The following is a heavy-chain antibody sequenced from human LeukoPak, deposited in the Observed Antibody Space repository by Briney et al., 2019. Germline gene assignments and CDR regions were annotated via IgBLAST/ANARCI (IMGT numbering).Heavy chain of an antibody. D-gene: IGHD5-24*01. CDR3: ARDGEMATIENYFDY. J-gene: IGHJ4*02. Sequence: SETLSLTCTVSGGSISSSSYYWGWIRQPPGKGLEWIGSIYYSGSTHYNPSLKSRVTISVDTSKNQVSLKLSSVTAADTAVYHCARDGEMATIENYFDYWGQGTLVTVSS. CDR2: IYYSGST. V-gene: IGHV4-39*07. CDR1: GGSISSSSYY.